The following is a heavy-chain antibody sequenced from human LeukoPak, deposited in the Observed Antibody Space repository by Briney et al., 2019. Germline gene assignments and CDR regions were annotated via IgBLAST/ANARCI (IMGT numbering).Heavy chain of an antibody. CDR2: VNPNNGGT. V-gene: IGHV1-2*02. D-gene: IGHD6-19*01. CDR1: GYTFTDHY. CDR3: GREKLVPGTFDI. J-gene: IGHJ3*02. Sequence: ASVKVSCKASGYTFTDHYIHWLLQAPGQGLEWMGWVNPNNGGTTYSQKFQGRVTMTRDTSISTAYMELSRLRSDDTAVFYCGREKLVPGTFDIWGQGTMVTVSS.